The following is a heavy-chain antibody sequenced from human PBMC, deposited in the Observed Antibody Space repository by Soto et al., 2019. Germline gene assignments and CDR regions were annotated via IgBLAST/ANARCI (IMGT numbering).Heavy chain of an antibody. J-gene: IGHJ4*02. CDR3: ARRRVSDWVTTPFDY. V-gene: IGHV4-39*01. D-gene: IGHD4-17*01. CDR2: IYYSGST. CDR1: GGSISSSSYY. Sequence: SEALSRTCTVSGGSISSSSYYWGWIRQPPGKGLEWIGSIYYSGSTYYNPSLKSRVTISVDTSKNQFSLKLSSVTAADTAVYYCARRRVSDWVTTPFDYWGQGTLVTVSS.